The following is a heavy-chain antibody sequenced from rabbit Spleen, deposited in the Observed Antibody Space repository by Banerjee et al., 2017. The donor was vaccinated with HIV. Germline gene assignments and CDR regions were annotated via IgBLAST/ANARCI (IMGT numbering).Heavy chain of an antibody. CDR2: IDTGSSGFS. V-gene: IGHV1S45*01. CDR1: GVSFSSNYY. CDR3: ARDSGSSFSSYGMDL. Sequence: QEQLVESGGGLVQPEGSLTLTCTASGVSFSSNYYMCWVRQAPGKGLEWIACIDTGSSGFSYFASWAKGRFTISKTSSTTVTLQMTSLTAADTATYFCARDSGSSFSSYGMDLWGPGTLVTFS. J-gene: IGHJ6*01. D-gene: IGHD8-1*01.